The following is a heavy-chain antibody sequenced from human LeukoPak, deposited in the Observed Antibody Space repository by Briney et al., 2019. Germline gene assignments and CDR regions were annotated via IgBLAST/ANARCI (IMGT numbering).Heavy chain of an antibody. Sequence: PSETLSLTCTVSGGSITSGSYDWGWIRQPPGKGLEWIGYIYYSGSTNYNPSLKSRFTISVDTSKNQFSLKLSSVTAADTAVYYCARGRQMVGYWGQGTLVTVSS. D-gene: IGHD2-8*01. V-gene: IGHV4-61*05. CDR1: GGSITSGSYD. CDR2: IYYSGST. CDR3: ARGRQMVGY. J-gene: IGHJ4*02.